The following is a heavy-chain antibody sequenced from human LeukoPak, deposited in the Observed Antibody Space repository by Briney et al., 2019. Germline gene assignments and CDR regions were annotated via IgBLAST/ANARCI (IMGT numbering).Heavy chain of an antibody. V-gene: IGHV3-21*01. CDR3: GRDYQLLVLS. CDR1: GFTFRSYS. CDR2: ISSSSTYI. D-gene: IGHD6-13*01. Sequence: GGSLRLSCEASGFTFRSYSMTWVRQAPGKGLEWVSSISSSSTYIYYADSVKGRFTISRDNAKNSLYLQMNSLRAEDTAVYYCGRDYQLLVLSWGQGTLVTVSS. J-gene: IGHJ4*02.